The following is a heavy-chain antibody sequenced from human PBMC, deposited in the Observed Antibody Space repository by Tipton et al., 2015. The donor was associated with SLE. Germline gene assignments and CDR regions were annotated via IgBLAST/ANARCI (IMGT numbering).Heavy chain of an antibody. Sequence: TLSLTCTVSGGSISSSSYYWGWIRQPPGKGLEWIGSIYYSGSTYYNPSLKSRVTISVDTSKNQFSLKLSSVTAADTAVYYCARDEGWFGELFYFQHWGQGTLVTVSS. V-gene: IGHV4-39*07. D-gene: IGHD3-10*01. J-gene: IGHJ1*01. CDR3: ARDEGWFGELFYFQH. CDR1: GGSISSSSYY. CDR2: IYYSGST.